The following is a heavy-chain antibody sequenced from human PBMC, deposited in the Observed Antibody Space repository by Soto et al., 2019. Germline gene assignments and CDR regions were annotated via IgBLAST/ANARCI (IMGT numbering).Heavy chain of an antibody. J-gene: IGHJ6*03. CDR3: ARHREQQLVRRVLLGYYYMDV. D-gene: IGHD6-13*01. Sequence: SETLSLTCTVSGGSISSYYWSWIRQPPGKGLEWIGYIYYSGSTNYNPSLKSRVTISVDTSKNQFSLKLSSVTAADTAVYYCARHREQQLVRRVLLGYYYMDVWGKGTTVTVSS. V-gene: IGHV4-59*08. CDR2: IYYSGST. CDR1: GGSISSYY.